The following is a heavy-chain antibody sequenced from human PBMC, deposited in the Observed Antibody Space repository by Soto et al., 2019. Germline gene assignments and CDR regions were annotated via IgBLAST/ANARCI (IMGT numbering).Heavy chain of an antibody. Sequence: GGSLRLSCAASGFTFSSYAMHWVRHAPGKGLAWVAVISYDGSNKYYADSVKGRFTISRDNSKNTLYLQMNSLRAEDTAVYYCARESSSSWYRNYYYGMDVWGQGTTVTVSS. V-gene: IGHV3-30-3*01. CDR2: ISYDGSNK. CDR3: ARESSSSWYRNYYYGMDV. D-gene: IGHD6-13*01. CDR1: GFTFSSYA. J-gene: IGHJ6*02.